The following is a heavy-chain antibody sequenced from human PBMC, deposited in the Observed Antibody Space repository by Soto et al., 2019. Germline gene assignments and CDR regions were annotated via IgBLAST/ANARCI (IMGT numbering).Heavy chain of an antibody. D-gene: IGHD3-22*01. CDR2: ISYDGSNK. Sequence: QVLLVESGGGVVQPGRSLRLSCAASGFTFSSYGMHWVRQALGKGLEWVAVISYDGSNKCYADSVKGRFTISRDNSKNTLYLQMNSLRAEDTAVYYCAKEYYYDSSGYGHWFDPWGQGTLVTVSS. J-gene: IGHJ5*02. V-gene: IGHV3-30*18. CDR1: GFTFSSYG. CDR3: AKEYYYDSSGYGHWFDP.